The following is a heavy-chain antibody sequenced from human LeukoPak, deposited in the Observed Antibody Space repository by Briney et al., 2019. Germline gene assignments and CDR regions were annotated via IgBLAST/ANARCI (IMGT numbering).Heavy chain of an antibody. CDR2: INSDGSST. Sequence: GGSLRLSCAASGFTFSSYWMHWVRQAPGKGLVWVSRINSDGSSTSYADSVKGRFTISRDNAKNTLYLQMNSLRAEDTAVYYCAKDRIQLWPQPFDYWGQGTLVTVSS. V-gene: IGHV3-74*01. CDR1: GFTFSSYW. CDR3: AKDRIQLWPQPFDY. J-gene: IGHJ4*02. D-gene: IGHD5-18*01.